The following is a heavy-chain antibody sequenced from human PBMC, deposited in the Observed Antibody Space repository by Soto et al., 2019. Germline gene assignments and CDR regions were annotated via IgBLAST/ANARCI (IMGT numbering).Heavy chain of an antibody. Sequence: QVQLVQSGDEVKKPGASVKVSCKASGYIFVNYGIAWVRQAPGQGLEWMGWISPYTGNTHSATKIQGRLTMTTDTSTSTACMDLGSLTSDDTAVYYCVMVDNYVTPTPQDVWGQGTTVTASS. J-gene: IGHJ6*02. D-gene: IGHD3-16*01. CDR2: ISPYTGNT. CDR1: GYIFVNYG. V-gene: IGHV1-18*01. CDR3: VMVDNYVTPTPQDV.